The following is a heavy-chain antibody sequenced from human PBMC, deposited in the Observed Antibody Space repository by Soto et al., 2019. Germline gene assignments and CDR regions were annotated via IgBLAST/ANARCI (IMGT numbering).Heavy chain of an antibody. Sequence: PSETLSLTCAVYGGSFSGYYWSWIRQPPGKGLEWIGEINHSGSTNYNPSLKSRVTISVDTSKNQFSLKLSSVTAADTAVYYCARVRPAAVAGIWGQGTLVTVS. J-gene: IGHJ4*02. D-gene: IGHD6-19*01. CDR3: ARVRPAAVAGI. CDR1: GGSFSGYY. V-gene: IGHV4-34*01. CDR2: INHSGST.